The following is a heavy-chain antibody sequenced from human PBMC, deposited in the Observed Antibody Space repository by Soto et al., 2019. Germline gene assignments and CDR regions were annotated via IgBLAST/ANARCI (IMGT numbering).Heavy chain of an antibody. V-gene: IGHV1-18*01. D-gene: IGHD3-10*01. CDR2: INTHNVNT. CDR1: GYTFTTYG. J-gene: IGHJ6*02. Sequence: QVQLEQSAPEVKKPGASVKVSCKASGYTFTTYGISWVRQAPGQGLEWLGWINTHNVNTNYAQNLQGRVIMTADTSTSTAYMELRSLRSDDTAIYYCTREGSAPYYYYGMDAWDQGTTVTVSS. CDR3: TREGSAPYYYYGMDA.